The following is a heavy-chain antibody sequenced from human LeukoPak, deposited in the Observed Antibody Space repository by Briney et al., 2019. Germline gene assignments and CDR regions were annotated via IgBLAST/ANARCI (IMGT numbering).Heavy chain of an antibody. CDR3: ARWFCSSTSCYYDY. CDR2: LYSDGTT. D-gene: IGHD2-2*01. CDR1: GIIVSSNY. J-gene: IGHJ4*02. V-gene: IGHV3-53*01. Sequence: GGSLRLSCAASGIIVSSNYVSWVRQAPGMGLEWVSILYSDGTTYYVDSVKGRFTISRDNSKNTLYLQMNSLRVEDTAVYYCARWFCSSTSCYYDYWGQGTLVTVSS.